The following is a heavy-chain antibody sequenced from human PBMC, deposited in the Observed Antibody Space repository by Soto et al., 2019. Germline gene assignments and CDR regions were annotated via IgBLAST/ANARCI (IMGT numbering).Heavy chain of an antibody. CDR1: GYTFSTFG. D-gene: IGHD1-7*01. J-gene: IGHJ4*02. CDR2: IIPIFGTA. V-gene: IGHV1-69*13. CDR3: ARAGGNGNYVLDG. Sequence: VASVKASCKYSGYTFSTFGIIWVRQAPGQGLEWMGGIIPIFGTANCAQKFQGIVTITADESTSTAYMELSSLRSDDTAVYYRARAGGNGNYVLDGWGQGTLVTVSS.